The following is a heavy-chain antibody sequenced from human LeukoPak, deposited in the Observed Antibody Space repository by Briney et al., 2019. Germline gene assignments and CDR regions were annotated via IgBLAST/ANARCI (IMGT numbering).Heavy chain of an antibody. CDR3: ARDPPGTTAFDL. J-gene: IGHJ3*01. D-gene: IGHD1-1*01. Sequence: ASVRVSCKASGYTFTGYYMHWVRQAPGQGLEWMGWINPKSDGTKYAQNFQGRVTMTWDTSISTAYMEVSRLTSDDTAMFYCARDPPGTTAFDLWGQGTMVTVSS. V-gene: IGHV1-2*02. CDR2: INPKSDGT. CDR1: GYTFTGYY.